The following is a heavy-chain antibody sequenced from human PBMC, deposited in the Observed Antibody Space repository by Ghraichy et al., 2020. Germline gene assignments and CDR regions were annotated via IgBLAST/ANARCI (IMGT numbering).Heavy chain of an antibody. D-gene: IGHD5-18*01. CDR3: ARSAWIQLVFDY. CDR1: GGSISSYY. CDR2: IYYSGST. J-gene: IGHJ4*02. Sequence: ESLNISCTVSGGSISSYYWSWIRQPPGKGLEWIGYIYYSGSTNYNPSLKSRVTISVDTSKNQFSLKLSSVTAADTAVYYCARSAWIQLVFDYWGQGTLVTVSS. V-gene: IGHV4-59*01.